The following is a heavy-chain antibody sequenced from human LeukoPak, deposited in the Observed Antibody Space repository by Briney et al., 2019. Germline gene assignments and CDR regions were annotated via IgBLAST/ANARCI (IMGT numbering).Heavy chain of an antibody. J-gene: IGHJ6*03. CDR1: GYTFTSYD. Sequence: GASVKVSCKASGYTFTSYDINWVRQATGQGLEWMGWMNPNSGNTGYAQKFQGRVTMTRNTSISTAYMELSSLRSEDTAVYYCASSSSPYYYYCYMDVWGKGTTVTVSS. D-gene: IGHD6-13*01. CDR3: ASSSSPYYYYCYMDV. CDR2: MNPNSGNT. V-gene: IGHV1-8*01.